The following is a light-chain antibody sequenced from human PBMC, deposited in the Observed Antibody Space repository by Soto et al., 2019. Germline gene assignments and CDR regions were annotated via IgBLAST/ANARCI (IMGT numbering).Light chain of an antibody. CDR2: AAS. CDR3: LQDYNYRLT. Sequence: AIQMTQSPSSLSASVGDRVTITCRASQDIRNDLGLYQQKPGKAPKLLIYAASILQSGVPSRFSGGGSGTDFTLTISSLQPEDFATYYCLQDYNYRLTFGQGTKVEIK. V-gene: IGKV1-6*01. J-gene: IGKJ1*01. CDR1: QDIRND.